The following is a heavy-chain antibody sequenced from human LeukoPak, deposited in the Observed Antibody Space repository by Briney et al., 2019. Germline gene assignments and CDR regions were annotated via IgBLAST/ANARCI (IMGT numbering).Heavy chain of an antibody. V-gene: IGHV3-23*01. Sequence: GGSLTLSCAASGFTFSTYAMNWVRQAPGKGLDWVSGISGSGGRTYYADSVKGRFTISRDNSKNTLYLQMNSLRVEDTAVYYCANVRYFDWYYFDYWGQGALVTVSS. J-gene: IGHJ4*02. D-gene: IGHD3-9*01. CDR2: ISGSGGRT. CDR3: ANVRYFDWYYFDY. CDR1: GFTFSTYA.